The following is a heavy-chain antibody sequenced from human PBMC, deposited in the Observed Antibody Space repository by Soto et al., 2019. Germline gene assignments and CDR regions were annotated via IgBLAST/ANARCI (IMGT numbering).Heavy chain of an antibody. CDR2: ISSYGSSQ. D-gene: IGHD6-19*01. CDR3: AKDIRGSGWFFDD. V-gene: IGHV3-30*18. J-gene: IGHJ4*02. CDR1: GFTFSSYG. Sequence: QVQLVESGGGVVQPGRSLRLSCVASGFTFSSYGMHWIRQAPGKGLEWVTFISSYGSSQYYADSVKGRFTISRDNSKSTLYLEMNSLKLEDSAVYFCAKDIRGSGWFFDDWGQGTLVTVSS.